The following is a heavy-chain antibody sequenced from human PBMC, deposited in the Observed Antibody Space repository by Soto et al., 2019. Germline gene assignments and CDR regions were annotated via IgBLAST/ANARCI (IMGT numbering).Heavy chain of an antibody. D-gene: IGHD5-18*01. J-gene: IGHJ6*02. CDR2: IYYSGST. Sequence: SETLSLTCTVSGGSIRSGGYYWSWIRQHPGKGLEWIGYIYYSGSTYYSPSLKSRLTISVDTSRNQFSLSLNSVTAADTAEYCCARMVTNYGVDVWGQGTTVTVSS. V-gene: IGHV4-31*03. CDR3: ARMVTNYGVDV. CDR1: GGSIRSGGYY.